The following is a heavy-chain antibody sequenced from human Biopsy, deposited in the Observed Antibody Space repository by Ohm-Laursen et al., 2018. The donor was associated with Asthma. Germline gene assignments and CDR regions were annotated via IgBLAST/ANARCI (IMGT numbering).Heavy chain of an antibody. J-gene: IGHJ3*01. V-gene: IGHV1-3*04. CDR3: ARTYYDFLTGQVKDVFGV. CDR1: GYNFISFA. Sequence: ASVKVSCKVSGYNFISFAIYWVRQAPGQRLEWMGWVNTGNGDTKYSQKFQGRVTITRDTSASTAYMELRSLRSEDTATYYCARTYYDFLTGQVKDVFGVWGQGTMVTVSS. CDR2: VNTGNGDT. D-gene: IGHD3-9*01.